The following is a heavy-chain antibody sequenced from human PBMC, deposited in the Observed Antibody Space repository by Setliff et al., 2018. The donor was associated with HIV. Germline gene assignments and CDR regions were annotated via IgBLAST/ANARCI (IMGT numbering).Heavy chain of an antibody. CDR3: AREVRLRS. V-gene: IGHV3-7*03. CDR2: IKQDGSEK. J-gene: IGHJ4*02. Sequence: GESLKISCAASVFAFKIHNMNWVRQAPGKGLEWVANIKQDGSEKYYVDSVKGRFTIFRDNAKKSMYLQMNSLRAEDTAVYYCAREVRLRSWGQGTLVTVSS. D-gene: IGHD1-1*01. CDR1: VFAFKIHN.